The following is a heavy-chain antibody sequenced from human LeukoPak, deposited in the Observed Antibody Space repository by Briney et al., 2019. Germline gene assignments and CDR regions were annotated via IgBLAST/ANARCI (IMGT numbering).Heavy chain of an antibody. CDR3: VRESRRYQLPGLNDYYYMDV. V-gene: IGHV3-7*01. J-gene: IGHJ6*03. D-gene: IGHD2-2*01. CDR1: GFTFSSYA. CDR2: IKQDGSEK. Sequence: GGSLRLSCAASGFTFSSYAMSWVRQAPGKGLEWVANIKQDGSEKYYVDSVKGRFTISRDIAKNSLYLQMNSLRAEDTAVYYCVRESRRYQLPGLNDYYYMDVWGKGTTVTVSS.